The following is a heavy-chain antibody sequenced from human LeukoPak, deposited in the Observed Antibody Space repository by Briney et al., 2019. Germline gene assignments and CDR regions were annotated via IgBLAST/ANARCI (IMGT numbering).Heavy chain of an antibody. CDR1: GFTFSSYA. CDR2: ISYDGSNK. Sequence: GGSLRLSCAASGFTFSSYAMHWVRQAPGKGLEWVALISYDGSNKYYAGSVKGRFTISRDNSKNTLYLQMNSLRAEDTAVYYCAKFFTGEYVRAFDIWGQGTMVTVSS. J-gene: IGHJ3*02. CDR3: AKFFTGEYVRAFDI. V-gene: IGHV3-30*18. D-gene: IGHD3-10*02.